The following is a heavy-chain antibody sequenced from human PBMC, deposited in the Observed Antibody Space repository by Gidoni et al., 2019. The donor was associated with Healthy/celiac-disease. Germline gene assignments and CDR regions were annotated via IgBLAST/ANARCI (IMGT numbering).Heavy chain of an antibody. Sequence: EVQLVASGGGLVKPGGSLRLSCAASGFTFSNAWMSWVRQAPGKGLEWVGRIKSKNDGGTTDYAAPVKGRFTISRDDSKNTLYLQMNSLKTEDTAVYYCTTDDYGPLDWGQGTLVNVSS. CDR3: TTDDYGPLD. CDR1: GFTFSNAW. CDR2: IKSKNDGGTT. D-gene: IGHD4-17*01. V-gene: IGHV3-15*01. J-gene: IGHJ1*01.